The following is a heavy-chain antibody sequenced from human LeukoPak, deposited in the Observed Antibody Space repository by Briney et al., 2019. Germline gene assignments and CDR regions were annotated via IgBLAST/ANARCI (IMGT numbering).Heavy chain of an antibody. CDR2: ISGSGGST. J-gene: IGHJ4*02. D-gene: IGHD2-2*01. CDR1: GFTFSSSA. CDR3: AKCQDIVVVPDPYFDY. V-gene: IGHV3-23*01. Sequence: GGSLRRSCAASGFTFSSSAMSWIRQAPGKGLEWVSAISGSGGSTYYADSVKGRFTISRDNSKNTLYLQMNSLRAEDTAVYYCAKCQDIVVVPDPYFDYWGQGTLVTVSS.